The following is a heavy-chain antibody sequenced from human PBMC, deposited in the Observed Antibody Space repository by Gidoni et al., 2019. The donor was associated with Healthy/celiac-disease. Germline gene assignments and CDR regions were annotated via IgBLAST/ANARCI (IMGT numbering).Heavy chain of an antibody. Sequence: EVQLVESGGGLVQPGRSLRLSCTASGFTFGAYAMSWVRQAPGKGLEWVGFIRSKAYGGTTEYAASVKGRFTISRDDSKSIAYLQMNSLKTEDTAVYYCTRARRRWFDGMDVWGQGTTVTVSS. CDR3: TRARRRWFDGMDV. D-gene: IGHD3-10*01. CDR1: GFTFGAYA. CDR2: IRSKAYGGTT. J-gene: IGHJ6*02. V-gene: IGHV3-49*04.